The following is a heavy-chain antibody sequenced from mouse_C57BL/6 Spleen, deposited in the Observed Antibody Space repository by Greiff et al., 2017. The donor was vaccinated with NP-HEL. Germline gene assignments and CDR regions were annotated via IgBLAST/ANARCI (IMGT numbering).Heavy chain of an antibody. V-gene: IGHV1-18*01. Sequence: VQLQQSGPELVKPGASVKIPCKASGYTFTDYNMDWVKQSHGKSLEWIGDINPNNGGTIYNQKFKGKATLTVDKSSSTAYMELRSLTSEDTAVYYCARKGPIYYGNYGWFAYWGQGTLVTVSA. CDR1: GYTFTDYN. CDR3: ARKGPIYYGNYGWFAY. CDR2: INPNNGGT. J-gene: IGHJ3*01. D-gene: IGHD2-1*01.